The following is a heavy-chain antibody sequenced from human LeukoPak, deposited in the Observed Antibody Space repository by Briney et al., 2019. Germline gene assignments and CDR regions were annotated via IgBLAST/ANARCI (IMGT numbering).Heavy chain of an antibody. Sequence: SETLSLTCAVYGGSFSGYYWSWIRQPPGKGLEWIGEINHSGSTNYNPSLKSRVTISVDTSKNQFSLKLSSVTAADTAVYYCARVSPRIATAGTPSFTDYWGQGTLVTVSS. CDR1: GGSFSGYY. CDR3: ARVSPRIATAGTPSFTDY. D-gene: IGHD6-13*01. V-gene: IGHV4-34*01. CDR2: INHSGST. J-gene: IGHJ4*02.